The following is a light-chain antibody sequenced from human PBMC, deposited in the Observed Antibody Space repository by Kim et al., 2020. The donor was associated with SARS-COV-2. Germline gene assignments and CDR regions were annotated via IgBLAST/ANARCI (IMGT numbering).Light chain of an antibody. CDR2: GAS. Sequence: SPGERATLSCRASQSVSSSYLAWYQQKPGQAPRLLIYGASSRATGIPDRFSGSGSGTDLTLTISRLEPEDFAVYYCQQYGSSPPTFGQGTRLEIK. J-gene: IGKJ5*01. CDR3: QQYGSSPPT. CDR1: QSVSSSY. V-gene: IGKV3-20*01.